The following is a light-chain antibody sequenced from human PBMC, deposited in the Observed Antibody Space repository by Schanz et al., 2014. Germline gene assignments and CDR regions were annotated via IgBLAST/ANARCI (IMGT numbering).Light chain of an antibody. V-gene: IGKV2D-29*02. Sequence: DIVLTQTPLSLSVTPGQPASISCKSSQSLLDSVGRTYLFWYLQKPGQSPQLLIYEVSKRFSGVPDRFSGSGSGTDFTLTINSLQAEDVAVYYCQQYYSIPLTFGGGTKVEIK. CDR1: QSLLDSVGRTY. CDR2: EVS. CDR3: QQYYSIPLT. J-gene: IGKJ4*01.